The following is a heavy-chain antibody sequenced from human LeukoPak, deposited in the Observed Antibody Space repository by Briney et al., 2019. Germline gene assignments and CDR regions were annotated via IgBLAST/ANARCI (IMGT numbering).Heavy chain of an antibody. CDR1: GFTFSSYW. J-gene: IGHJ4*02. V-gene: IGHV3-53*01. CDR3: ARALGYGSDY. Sequence: GGSLRLSCAASGFTFSSYWMSWVRQAPGKGLEWVSVIYSGGSTYYADSVKGRFTISRDNSKNTLYLQMNSLRAEDTAVYYCARALGYGSDYWGQGTLVTVSS. CDR2: IYSGGST. D-gene: IGHD3-10*01.